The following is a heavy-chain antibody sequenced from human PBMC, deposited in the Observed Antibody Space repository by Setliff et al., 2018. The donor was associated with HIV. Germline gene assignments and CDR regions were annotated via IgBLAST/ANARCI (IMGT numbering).Heavy chain of an antibody. CDR3: ARHFPSISLFFGDPGPFDR. J-gene: IGHJ4*02. CDR1: GGSISSSSYY. V-gene: IGHV4-39*01. CDR2: IFNDGRT. Sequence: SETLSLTCTVAGGSISSSSYYWGWIRQPPGKGLEWIGSIFNDGRTYYNPSLKSRVTIPMDTSTNQFSLKLTSVTAADTAVYFCARHFPSISLFFGDPGPFDRWGQGALVTVSS. D-gene: IGHD3-10*01.